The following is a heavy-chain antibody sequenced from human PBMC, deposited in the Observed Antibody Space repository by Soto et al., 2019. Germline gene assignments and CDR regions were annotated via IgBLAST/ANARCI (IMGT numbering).Heavy chain of an antibody. CDR3: ARVHFFYVFLPVYGYYYGMDV. CDR2: IYYSGST. D-gene: IGHD3-9*01. Sequence: PSETLSLTCTVSGGSISSGDYYWSWIRQPPGKGLEWIGYIYYSGSTYYNPSLKSRVTISVDTSKNQFSLKLSSVTAADTAVYYCARVHFFYVFLPVYGYYYGMDVWGQGTTVPVSS. V-gene: IGHV4-30-4*01. CDR1: GGSISSGDYY. J-gene: IGHJ6*02.